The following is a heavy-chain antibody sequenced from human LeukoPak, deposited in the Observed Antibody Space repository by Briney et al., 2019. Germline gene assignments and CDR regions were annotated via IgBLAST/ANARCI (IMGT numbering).Heavy chain of an antibody. D-gene: IGHD3-22*01. CDR2: IYYSGST. CDR1: GGSISSSSYY. CDR3: ARDPYYYDSSGYYVGWFDY. Sequence: ETLSLTCTVSGGSISSSSYYWGWIRQPPGKGLEWIGSIYYSGSTYYNPSLKSRVTISVDTSKDQFSLKLSSVTAADTAVYYCARDPYYYDSSGYYVGWFDYWGQGTLVTVSS. V-gene: IGHV4-39*07. J-gene: IGHJ4*02.